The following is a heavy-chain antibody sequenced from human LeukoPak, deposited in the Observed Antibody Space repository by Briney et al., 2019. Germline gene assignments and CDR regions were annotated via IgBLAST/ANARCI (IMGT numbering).Heavy chain of an antibody. Sequence: PGGSLRLSCAATGFTFSSYSMNWVRQAPGKGLEWVSSISTSSSYIYYADSVKGQFIISRDNAKSSLYLQMNSLRAEDTAVYYCASGNIAAAGTYWGQGTLVTVSS. V-gene: IGHV3-21*01. CDR2: ISTSSSYI. CDR3: ASGNIAAAGTY. CDR1: GFTFSSYS. D-gene: IGHD6-13*01. J-gene: IGHJ4*02.